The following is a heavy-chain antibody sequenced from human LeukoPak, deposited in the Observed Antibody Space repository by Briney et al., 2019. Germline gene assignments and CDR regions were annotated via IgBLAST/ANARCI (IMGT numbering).Heavy chain of an antibody. CDR3: ARNAGYSGYVWFDP. V-gene: IGHV3-48*03. CDR1: GFTFSSYE. CDR2: ISSSGSTI. D-gene: IGHD5-12*01. Sequence: GGSLRLSCAASGFTFSSYEMNWVRQAPGKGLEWVSYISSSGSTIYYADSVKGRFTISRDNAKNPLYLQMNSLRAEDTAVYYCARNAGYSGYVWFDPWGQGTLVTVSS. J-gene: IGHJ5*02.